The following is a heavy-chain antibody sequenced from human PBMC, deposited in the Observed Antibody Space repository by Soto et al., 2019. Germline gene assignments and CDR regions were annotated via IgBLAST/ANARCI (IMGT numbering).Heavy chain of an antibody. Sequence: QVQLVQSGTEVKKSGSSVKVSSKASGDTFTNFAISWMRQAPGQGLEWMGGIIPMFGTPNYAQKFQGSVTITADRSTSTAYLELRSLRSEDTAVYYCARGLRGYTGYDGGGAFDIWGQGTMVTVSS. V-gene: IGHV1-69*06. CDR1: GDTFTNFA. CDR3: ARGLRGYTGYDGGGAFDI. CDR2: IIPMFGTP. D-gene: IGHD5-12*01. J-gene: IGHJ3*02.